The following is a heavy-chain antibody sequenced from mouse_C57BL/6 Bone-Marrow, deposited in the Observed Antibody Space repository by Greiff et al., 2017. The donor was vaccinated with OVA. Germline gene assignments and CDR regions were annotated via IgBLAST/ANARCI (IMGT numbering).Heavy chain of an antibody. CDR1: GYTFTSYW. CDR2: IYPGSGST. J-gene: IGHJ1*03. V-gene: IGHV1-55*01. D-gene: IGHD1-1*01. CDR3: ARRYYGSSYWYFDV. Sequence: VQLQQSGAELVKPGASVKMSCKASGYTFTSYWINWVKQRPGHGLEWIGDIYPGSGSTNYNEKFKSKATLTVDTSSSTAYMQLRSLTSEDSAVYYCARRYYGSSYWYFDVWGTGTTVTVSS.